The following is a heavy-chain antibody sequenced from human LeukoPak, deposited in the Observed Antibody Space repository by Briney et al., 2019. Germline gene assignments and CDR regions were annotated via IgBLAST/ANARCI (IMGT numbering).Heavy chain of an antibody. V-gene: IGHV1-69*06. CDR2: IFPIFGTA. D-gene: IGHD1-26*01. J-gene: IGHJ6*04. CDR3: ARGGDSGSSDRPVYYYSMDV. Sequence: GASVRVSCKASGYTFTSYGISWVRQAPGQGLEWMGGIFPIFGTANNAQQFHGRITITADTSTSTAYMELSSLRSEDTAVYYCARGGDSGSSDRPVYYYSMDVWGTGTTVTVSS. CDR1: GYTFTSYG.